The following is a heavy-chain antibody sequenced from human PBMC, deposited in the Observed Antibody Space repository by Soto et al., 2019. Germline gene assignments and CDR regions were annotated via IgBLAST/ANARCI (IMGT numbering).Heavy chain of an antibody. Sequence: EVQLVESGGGLVQPGGSLRLSCAASGFTVSSNSMSWVRQAPGKGLEWVSVIYSGGSTYYADSVKGRFTISRDNSKNTLYLQMNSLRAEDTAVYYCAREGGDGGYYYYMDVWGKGTTVTVSS. D-gene: IGHD4-17*01. V-gene: IGHV3-66*01. CDR2: IYSGGST. J-gene: IGHJ6*03. CDR1: GFTVSSNS. CDR3: AREGGDGGYYYYMDV.